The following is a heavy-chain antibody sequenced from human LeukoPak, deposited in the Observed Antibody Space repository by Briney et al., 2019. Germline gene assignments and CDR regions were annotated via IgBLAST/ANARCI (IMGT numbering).Heavy chain of an antibody. V-gene: IGHV4-61*02. CDR1: GDSISSGNYY. D-gene: IGHD3-22*01. Sequence: PSQTLSLTCSVSGDSISSGNYYWTWIRQPAGKGLEWIGRIYSTGSTNYNPSLKSRVTISVDTSKNQFSLRLSSVTAADTAVHYCARVTTGGYYNCWGQGTLVTVS. CDR3: ARVTTGGYYNC. CDR2: IYSTGST. J-gene: IGHJ4*02.